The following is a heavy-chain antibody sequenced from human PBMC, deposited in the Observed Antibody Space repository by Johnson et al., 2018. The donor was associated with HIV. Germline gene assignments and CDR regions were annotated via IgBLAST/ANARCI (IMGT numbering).Heavy chain of an antibody. D-gene: IGHD6-13*01. CDR2: ISYDGTGK. V-gene: IGHV3-30*19. CDR3: AKIGAAAGLKDAFDI. Sequence: QVQLVESGGGVVQPGGSLRLSCAASGFTFSSYVMHWVRQAPGTGLEWVAVISYDGTGKYYSHSVQGRFTISRDNSNNTIYLQMDSLRAEDTALYYGAKIGAAAGLKDAFDIWGQGTLVTVSS. CDR1: GFTFSSYV. J-gene: IGHJ3*02.